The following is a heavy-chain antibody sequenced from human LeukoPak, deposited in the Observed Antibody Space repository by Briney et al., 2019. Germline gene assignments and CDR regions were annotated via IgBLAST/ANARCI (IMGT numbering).Heavy chain of an antibody. V-gene: IGHV3-53*04. CDR3: ARVLSSPHGLRFLEWLDGYYFDY. Sequence: GGSLRLSCAASGFTVSSNYMSWVRQAPGKGLEWVSVIYSGGSTYYADSVKGRFTISRHNSKNTLYLQMNSLRAEDTAVYYCARVLSSPHGLRFLEWLDGYYFDYWGQGTLVTVSS. J-gene: IGHJ4*02. CDR2: IYSGGST. D-gene: IGHD3-3*01. CDR1: GFTVSSNY.